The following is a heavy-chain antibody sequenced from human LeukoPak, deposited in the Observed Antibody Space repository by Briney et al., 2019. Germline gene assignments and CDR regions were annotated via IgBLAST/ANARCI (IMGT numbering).Heavy chain of an antibody. D-gene: IGHD2-21*02. V-gene: IGHV4-31*03. CDR3: ARDVVVTSSPDAFDI. Sequence: SETLSLTCTVSGDSVTSGSYFWTWIRQHPGKGLEWIGYISNSGTTSYNPSLKSRVSISVDTSNNQFSLRLSSVTAADKAVYYCARDVVVTSSPDAFDIWGQGTMVTVSS. CDR1: GDSVTSGSYF. J-gene: IGHJ3*02. CDR2: ISNSGTT.